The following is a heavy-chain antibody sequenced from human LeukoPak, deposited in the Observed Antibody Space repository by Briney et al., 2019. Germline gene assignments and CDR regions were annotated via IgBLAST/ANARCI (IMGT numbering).Heavy chain of an antibody. Sequence: GRSLRLSCAASGFTFSSYGMHWVRQAPGKGLEWVAFMSYDGSNKYYADSVKGRFTTSRDHSKNTLYLQMNSLRAEDTAVYYCAKSYSSGWYYFDYWGRGTLVTVSS. J-gene: IGHJ4*02. V-gene: IGHV3-30*18. D-gene: IGHD6-19*01. CDR2: MSYDGSNK. CDR1: GFTFSSYG. CDR3: AKSYSSGWYYFDY.